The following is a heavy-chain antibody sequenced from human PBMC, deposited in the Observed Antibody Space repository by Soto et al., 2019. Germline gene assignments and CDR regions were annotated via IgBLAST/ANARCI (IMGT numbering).Heavy chain of an antibody. CDR2: IYPYDSDT. V-gene: IGHV5-51*01. Sequence: EVHLVQSGAEVKKPGESLKISCKASGYTFSNYWVGWVRQMPGKGLESMGVIYPYDSDTRFSPSFQGRVTISADKSITTAYLQWSRLKASDTAIYYCARRSGGYNDPFDHWGQGTLVTVSS. D-gene: IGHD2-15*01. CDR1: GYTFSNYW. J-gene: IGHJ4*02. CDR3: ARRSGGYNDPFDH.